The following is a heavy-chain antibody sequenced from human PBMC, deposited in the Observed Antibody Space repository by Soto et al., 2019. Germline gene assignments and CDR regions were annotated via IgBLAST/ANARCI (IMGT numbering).Heavy chain of an antibody. CDR3: ARVEYSYYFDY. CDR2: IYYSGST. D-gene: IGHD5-18*01. Sequence: SETLSLTCTVSGGPISSYYWSWIRQPPGKGLEWIGYIYYSGSTNYNPSLKSRVTISVDTSKNQFSLKLSSVTAADTAVYYCARVEYSYYFDYWGQGTLVTVSS. J-gene: IGHJ4*02. V-gene: IGHV4-59*01. CDR1: GGPISSYY.